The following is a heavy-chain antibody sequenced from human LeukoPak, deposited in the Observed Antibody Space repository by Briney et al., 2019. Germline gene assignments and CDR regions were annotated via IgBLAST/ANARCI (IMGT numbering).Heavy chain of an antibody. V-gene: IGHV3-30*03. CDR3: AREKMNIVATIRRSSDFNYYYYMDV. D-gene: IGHD5-12*01. CDR2: ISYDGSNK. CDR1: GFTFSSYG. Sequence: GGSLRLSCAASGFTFSSYGMHWVRQAPGKGLEWVAVISYDGSNKYYADSVKGRFTISGDNSKNTLYLQMNSLRAEDTAVYYCAREKMNIVATIRRSSDFNYYYYMDVWGKGTTVTVSS. J-gene: IGHJ6*03.